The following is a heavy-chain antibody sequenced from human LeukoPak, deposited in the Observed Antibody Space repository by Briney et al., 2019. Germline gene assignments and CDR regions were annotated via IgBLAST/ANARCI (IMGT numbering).Heavy chain of an antibody. CDR3: ARDHDYGPDY. D-gene: IGHD4/OR15-4a*01. J-gene: IGHJ4*02. V-gene: IGHV1-2*02. CDR2: IKPDSVAT. Sequence: ASVTVSCXXSGFTFSDHYMHWLRQAPGQGLEWMGWIKPDSVATNYAQKFQGRFTMSRDMSISTVYMELTSLTSDDTAMYWCARDHDYGPDYWGQXTL. CDR1: GFTFSDHY.